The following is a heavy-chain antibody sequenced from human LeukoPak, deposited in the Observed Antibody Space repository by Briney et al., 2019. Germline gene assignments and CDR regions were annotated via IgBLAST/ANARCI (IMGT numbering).Heavy chain of an antibody. CDR3: ARCYYDSSGYYFIDY. CDR1: GYTFTSYY. J-gene: IGHJ4*02. D-gene: IGHD3-22*01. V-gene: IGHV1-46*01. CDR2: INPSGGST. Sequence: GASVKVSCKASGYTFTSYYMHWVRQAPGQGLEWMGIINPSGGSTSYAQKFQGRVTMTRDTSISTAYMELSRLRSDDTAVYYCARCYYDSSGYYFIDYWGQGTLVTVSS.